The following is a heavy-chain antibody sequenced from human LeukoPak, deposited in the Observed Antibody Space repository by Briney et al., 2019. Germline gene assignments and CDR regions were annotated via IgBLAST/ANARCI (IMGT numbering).Heavy chain of an antibody. CDR2: INHSGST. D-gene: IGHD2-2*01. J-gene: IGHJ3*02. Sequence: SETLSLTCAVYGGSFSGYYWSWIRQPPGKGLEWIGEINHSGSTNYNPSLKSRVTISVDTSKNQFSLQLNSVTPEDTAVYYCARGVQPLHESDAFDIWGQGTMVTVSS. CDR3: ARGVQPLHESDAFDI. CDR1: GGSFSGYY. V-gene: IGHV4-34*01.